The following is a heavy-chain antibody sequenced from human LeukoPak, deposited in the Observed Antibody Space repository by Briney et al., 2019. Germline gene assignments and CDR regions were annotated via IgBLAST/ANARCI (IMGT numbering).Heavy chain of an antibody. J-gene: IGHJ4*02. D-gene: IGHD1-26*01. V-gene: IGHV3-33*01. CDR2: IWYDGSNK. Sequence: PGGSLRLSCAASGFTFSSYGMHWVRQAPGKGLEWVAVIWYDGSNKYYADSVKGRFTISRDNSKNTLYLQMNSLRAEDTAVYYCARLRARNSGLDYWGQGTLVTVSS. CDR3: ARLRARNSGLDY. CDR1: GFTFSSYG.